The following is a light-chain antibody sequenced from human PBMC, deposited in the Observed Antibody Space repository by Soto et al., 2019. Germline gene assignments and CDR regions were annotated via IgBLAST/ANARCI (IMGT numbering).Light chain of an antibody. CDR2: DVS. J-gene: IGLJ1*01. V-gene: IGLV2-14*01. CDR3: CSYARSSSYV. Sequence: QSALTQPASVSGSPGQSITISCTGSSSDVGGYNSVSWYQQRPGRAPKLMIYDVSDRPSGVSDRFSGSKFGNTASLTLSGLQAEDEADYYCCSYARSSSYVFGTGTKLTVL. CDR1: SSDVGGYNS.